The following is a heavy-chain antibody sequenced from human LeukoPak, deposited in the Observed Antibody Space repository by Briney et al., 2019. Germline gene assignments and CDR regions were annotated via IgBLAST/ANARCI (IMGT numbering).Heavy chain of an antibody. D-gene: IGHD6-19*01. J-gene: IGHJ4*02. CDR1: GVTSRGYA. Sequence: GSSVWISCTASGVTSRGYAISSVRQAPGQGLERIGGIIPIFGTANYAQKFQGRVTITADKSTSTAYMELSSLRSEDTAVYYCARRGHSSGWYYFDYWGQGTLVTVSS. V-gene: IGHV1-69*06. CDR3: ARRGHSSGWYYFDY. CDR2: IIPIFGTA.